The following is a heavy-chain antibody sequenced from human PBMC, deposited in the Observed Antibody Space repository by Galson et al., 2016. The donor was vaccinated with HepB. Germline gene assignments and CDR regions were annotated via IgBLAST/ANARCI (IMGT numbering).Heavy chain of an antibody. J-gene: IGHJ5*02. CDR3: ARSGEPS. Sequence: SLRLSCATSGFTFSSYWMTWVRQAPGKGLEWVANINQDGIEKYYVGSVEGRFTISRDNAKKSLYLQMDSLRAEDTAVYYWARSGEPSWGQGTLVTVSS. D-gene: IGHD4-17*01. CDR2: INQDGIEK. V-gene: IGHV3-7*01. CDR1: GFTFSSYW.